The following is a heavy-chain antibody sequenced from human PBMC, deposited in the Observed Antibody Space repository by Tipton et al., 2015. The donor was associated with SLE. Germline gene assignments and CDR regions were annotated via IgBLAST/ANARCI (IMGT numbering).Heavy chain of an antibody. J-gene: IGHJ5*02. D-gene: IGHD4-11*01. Sequence: TLSLTCTVSGYSISRGYYWGFIRQPPGKGLEWIGSIYYSGSTYYNPSLMSRVTISVDTSKNQFSLKLSSVTAADTAMYYCARGDYSNYGWFDPWGQGTLVTVSS. V-gene: IGHV4-38-2*02. CDR3: ARGDYSNYGWFDP. CDR2: IYYSGST. CDR1: GYSISRGYY.